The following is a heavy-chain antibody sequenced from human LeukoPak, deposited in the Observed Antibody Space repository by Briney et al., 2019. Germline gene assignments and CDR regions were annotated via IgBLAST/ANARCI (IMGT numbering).Heavy chain of an antibody. Sequence: GGSLRVSCAASGFTFSSDAMSCVRQAPGKGLEWVSAISGSGGSTYYADSVKGRFTISRDNSKNTLYLQMNSLRAEDTAVYYCACRRVINYFDYRGQGTLVTVSS. CDR2: ISGSGGST. J-gene: IGHJ4*02. V-gene: IGHV3-23*01. D-gene: IGHD3-10*01. CDR3: ACRRVINYFDY. CDR1: GFTFSSDA.